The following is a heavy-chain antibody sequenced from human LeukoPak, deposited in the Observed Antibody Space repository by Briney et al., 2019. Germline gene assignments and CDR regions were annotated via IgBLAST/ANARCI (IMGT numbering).Heavy chain of an antibody. Sequence: GESLKISCKGSGYSFTSYWIGWVRQMPGKGLEWMGIISPGDSDTRYSPSFQGQVTISADKSISTAYLQWSSLKASDTAMYYCASSGRYCSSTSCYEGDYYYYYGMDVWGQGTTVTVSS. CDR3: ASSGRYCSSTSCYEGDYYYYYGMDV. CDR1: GYSFTSYW. D-gene: IGHD2-2*01. V-gene: IGHV5-51*01. CDR2: ISPGDSDT. J-gene: IGHJ6*02.